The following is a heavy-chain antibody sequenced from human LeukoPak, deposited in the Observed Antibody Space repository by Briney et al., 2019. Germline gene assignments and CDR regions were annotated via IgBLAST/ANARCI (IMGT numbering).Heavy chain of an antibody. CDR3: ARDDSSSWYIGVGYMDV. CDR1: GGSINSYY. J-gene: IGHJ6*03. CDR2: IYYSGST. Sequence: SETLSLTCTVSGGSINSYYWSWIRQPPGKGLEWIGYIYYSGSTNYNPSLKSRVTISVDTSKNQFSLKLSSVTAADTAVYYCARDDSSSWYIGVGYMDVWGKGTTVTVSS. V-gene: IGHV4-59*01. D-gene: IGHD6-13*01.